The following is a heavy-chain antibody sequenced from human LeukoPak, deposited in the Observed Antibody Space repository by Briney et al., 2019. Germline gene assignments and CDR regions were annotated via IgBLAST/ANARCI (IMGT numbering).Heavy chain of an antibody. CDR2: IYYSGAT. D-gene: IGHD6-13*01. V-gene: IGHV4-59*11. Sequence: SETLSLTCTVSGGSISGHHWNWIRQPPGKGLEWIGYIYYSGATNYNPSLESRVTMAIDTSKNQFSLKLGSVTAADTAVYYCARGGDDSSSWFDSWYFDYWGQGALATVSS. J-gene: IGHJ4*02. CDR1: GGSISGHH. CDR3: ARGGDDSSSWFDSWYFDY.